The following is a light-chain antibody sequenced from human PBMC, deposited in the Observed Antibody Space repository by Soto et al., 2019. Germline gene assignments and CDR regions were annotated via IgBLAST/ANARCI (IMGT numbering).Light chain of an antibody. CDR2: GNN. Sequence: QSVLTQPPSVSGAPGQRVTISCTGSSSNIGAGYDVNWYQQLPGTAPKLLIYGNNNRPSGVPDRFSASKSGTSASLAITGLQAEDEADYYCQSYDSSLRGIFGGGTKLTVL. CDR1: SSNIGAGYD. V-gene: IGLV1-40*01. J-gene: IGLJ2*01. CDR3: QSYDSSLRGI.